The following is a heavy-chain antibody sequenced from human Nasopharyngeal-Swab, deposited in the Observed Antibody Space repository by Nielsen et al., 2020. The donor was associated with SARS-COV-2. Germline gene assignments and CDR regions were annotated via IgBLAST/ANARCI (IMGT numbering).Heavy chain of an antibody. CDR2: IYSGGGT. V-gene: IGHV3-53*01. J-gene: IGHJ6*03. Sequence: GGSLRLSCAASGFTVSSNYMSWVRQAPGKGLEWVSVIYSGGGTYYADSVKGRFTISRDNSKNTLYLQMNSLRAEDTAVYYCARFGSGTPGYMDVWGKGTTVTVSS. CDR1: GFTVSSNY. D-gene: IGHD3-10*01. CDR3: ARFGSGTPGYMDV.